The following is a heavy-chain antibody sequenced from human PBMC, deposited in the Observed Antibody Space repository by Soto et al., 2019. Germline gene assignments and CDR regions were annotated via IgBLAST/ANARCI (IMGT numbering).Heavy chain of an antibody. J-gene: IGHJ6*02. D-gene: IGHD4-4*01. V-gene: IGHV4-59*01. Sequence: SETLSLTCTVSGGPISSYYWSWIRQPPGKGLEWIGYIYYSGSTNYNPSLKRRITISVDTSKNQFSPKLSSVTAADTAVYYCASGYSNYVLYYYYGMDVWGQGTTVTVS. CDR2: IYYSGST. CDR3: ASGYSNYVLYYYYGMDV. CDR1: GGPISSYY.